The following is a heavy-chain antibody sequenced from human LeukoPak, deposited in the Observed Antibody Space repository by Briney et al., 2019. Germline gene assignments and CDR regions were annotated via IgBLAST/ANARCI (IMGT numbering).Heavy chain of an antibody. D-gene: IGHD6-13*01. CDR3: ARDGSSSWYRRGWFDP. Sequence: ASVKVSCKASGYTFTGYYMHWVRQAPGQRLEWMGWINPNSGGTNYAQKFQGRVTMTRDTSLSTAYMELSRLRSDDTAVYYCARDGSSSWYRRGWFDPWGQGTLVTVSS. CDR2: INPNSGGT. J-gene: IGHJ5*02. V-gene: IGHV1-2*02. CDR1: GYTFTGYY.